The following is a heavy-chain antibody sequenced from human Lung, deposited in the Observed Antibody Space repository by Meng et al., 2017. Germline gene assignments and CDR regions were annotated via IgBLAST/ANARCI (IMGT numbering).Heavy chain of an antibody. CDR1: GGSFSDYY. CDR2: INHSGST. CDR3: ARGPTTMAHDFDY. J-gene: IGHJ4*02. Sequence: QVQLQPWGAGLLKPSGTLSPTCVVSGGSFSDYYWSWIRQPPGKGLEWIGEINHSGSTNYNPSLESRATISVDTSQNNLSLKLSSVTAADSAVYYCARGPTTMAHDFDYWGQGTLVTVSS. D-gene: IGHD4-11*01. V-gene: IGHV4-34*01.